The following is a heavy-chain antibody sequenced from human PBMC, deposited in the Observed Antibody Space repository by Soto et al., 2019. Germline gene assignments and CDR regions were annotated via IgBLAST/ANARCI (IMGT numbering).Heavy chain of an antibody. CDR1: GYTFSSYA. V-gene: IGHV7-4-1*01. J-gene: IGHJ4*02. CDR2: NNTNTENP. Sequence: ASVEVSGKXSGYTFSSYAMNWVRLAPGQGREWRGQNNTNTENPTYAQDFTGRFVFSLDTSVSTAYLQICCLTAEDTPVYYCARGKINWNGPDYWGQGTLGTVSS. CDR3: ARGKINWNGPDY. D-gene: IGHD1-1*01.